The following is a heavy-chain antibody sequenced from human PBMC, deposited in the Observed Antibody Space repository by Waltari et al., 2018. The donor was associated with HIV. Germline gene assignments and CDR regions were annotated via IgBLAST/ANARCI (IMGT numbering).Heavy chain of an antibody. CDR1: GFSFSNYD. CDR3: ARGGIESYGGGGRKYSFDK. CDR2: IGTVART. V-gene: IGHV3-13*01. Sequence: DVQLEESGGALVQPGGSLRLSCAASGFSFSNYDIHWVRQLTGKGLESVSFIGTVARTFYEDSVKGRFTIPRENDKSSVYLQMNSRRLEDLAVYYCARGGIESYGGGGRKYSFDKWGQGALVTVSS. D-gene: IGHD1-26*01. J-gene: IGHJ4*02.